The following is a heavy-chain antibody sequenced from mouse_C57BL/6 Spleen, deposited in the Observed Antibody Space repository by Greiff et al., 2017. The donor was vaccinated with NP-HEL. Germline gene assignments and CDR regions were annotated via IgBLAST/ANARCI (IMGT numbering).Heavy chain of an antibody. D-gene: IGHD2-12*01. V-gene: IGHV14-1*01. CDR2: IDPEDGDT. CDR1: GFNIKDYY. J-gene: IGHJ3*01. CDR3: TTDGHDGAWFAY. Sequence: VQLKQSGAELVRPGASVKLSCTASGFNIKDYYMHWVKQRPEQGLEWIGRIDPEDGDTEYAPKFQGKATMTADTSSNTAYLQLSSLTSEDTAVYYCTTDGHDGAWFAYWGQGTLVTVSA.